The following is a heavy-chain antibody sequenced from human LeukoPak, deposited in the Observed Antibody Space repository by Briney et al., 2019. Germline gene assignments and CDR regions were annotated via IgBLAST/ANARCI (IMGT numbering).Heavy chain of an antibody. Sequence: GGSLRPSCTASGFTFGDYAMSWVRQAPGKGLEWVGFIRSKAYGGTTEYAASVKGRFTISRDDSKSIAYLQMNSLKTEDTAVYYCTRGAGATGDDAFDIWGQGTMVTVSS. CDR1: GFTFGDYA. CDR2: IRSKAYGGTT. D-gene: IGHD1-26*01. V-gene: IGHV3-49*04. J-gene: IGHJ3*02. CDR3: TRGAGATGDDAFDI.